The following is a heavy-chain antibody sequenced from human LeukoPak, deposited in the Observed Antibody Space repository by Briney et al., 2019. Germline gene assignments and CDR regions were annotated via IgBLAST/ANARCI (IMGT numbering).Heavy chain of an antibody. CDR3: ARIYSYDPSGTNWFDP. J-gene: IGHJ5*02. Sequence: GASVKVSCKASGGTFSSYTISWVRQATGQGLEWMGWMNPNSGNTGYAQKFQGRVTMTRDTSISTAYMELSSLRSEDTAVYYCARIYSYDPSGTNWFDPSGQGTLVTVSS. CDR2: MNPNSGNT. V-gene: IGHV1-8*02. D-gene: IGHD3-22*01. CDR1: GGTFSSYT.